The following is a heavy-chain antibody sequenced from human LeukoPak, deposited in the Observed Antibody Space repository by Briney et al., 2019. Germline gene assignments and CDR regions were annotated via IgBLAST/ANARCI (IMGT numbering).Heavy chain of an antibody. Sequence: GGSLRLSCAASGFTFSRYAMHWVRQAPGKGLEGVAIISYDGSNKYYADSVKGRFTISRDNSKNTLYLQMNSLRAEDTAVYYCARLGIGWSHDYWGQGTLVTVSS. CDR3: ARLGIGWSHDY. D-gene: IGHD3-10*01. CDR2: ISYDGSNK. J-gene: IGHJ4*02. V-gene: IGHV3-30-3*01. CDR1: GFTFSRYA.